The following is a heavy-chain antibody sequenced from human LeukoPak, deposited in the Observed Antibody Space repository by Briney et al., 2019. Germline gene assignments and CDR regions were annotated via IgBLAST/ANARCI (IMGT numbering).Heavy chain of an antibody. D-gene: IGHD2-21*01. Sequence: SETLSLTCAVSGGSIDDYYWSWIRQPAGKGLEWIGRIYTSGNTNYNPSLKSRVTISVDTSKNQFSLSLSSVTAADTAVYYCARITFVVEGYGMDVWGQGTTVTVSS. CDR1: GGSIDDYY. CDR3: ARITFVVEGYGMDV. V-gene: IGHV4-4*07. J-gene: IGHJ6*02. CDR2: IYTSGNT.